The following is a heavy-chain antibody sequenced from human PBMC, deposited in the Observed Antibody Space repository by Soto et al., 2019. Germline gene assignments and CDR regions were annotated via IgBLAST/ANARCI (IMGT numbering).Heavy chain of an antibody. Sequence: LPFPFTFSWFSLITSQVVFCFILHPPVKALECLAHVYLNDSKYYSLSLKTRLTITKDTSKNQVVLTMTNMDPVDTATYFCAHLNTRGYYFDYWGQGALVTVSS. V-gene: IGHV2-5*01. CDR3: AHLNTRGYYFDY. CDR1: WFSLITSQVV. CDR2: VYLNDSK. J-gene: IGHJ4*02.